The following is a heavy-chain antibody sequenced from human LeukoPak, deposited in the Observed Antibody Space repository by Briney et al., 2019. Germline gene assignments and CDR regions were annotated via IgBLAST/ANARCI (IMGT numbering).Heavy chain of an antibody. CDR3: AKARLGYCNGAYCPVDY. CDR2: ISGSGGTT. V-gene: IGHV3-23*01. D-gene: IGHD2-15*01. CDR1: GFTFSSYA. J-gene: IGHJ4*02. Sequence: GGSLRLSCAASGFTFSSYAMSWVRQAPGKGLEWVSAISGSGGTTYYADSVKGRFTISRDNSKNTLYLQMSTLRAEDTAVYYCAKARLGYCNGAYCPVDYWGQGTLVTVSS.